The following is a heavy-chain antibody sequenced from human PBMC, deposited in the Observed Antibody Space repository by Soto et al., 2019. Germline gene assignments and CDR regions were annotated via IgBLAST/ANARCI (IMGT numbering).Heavy chain of an antibody. CDR1: GGSISSYY. CDR2: IYYSGST. CDR3: ARDSKSTRYCSGGSCYNEDRYYSYMYV. D-gene: IGHD2-15*01. Sequence: SETLSLTCTVSGGSISSYYWSWIRQPPGKGLEWIGYIYYSGSTNYTPSLKSRVTISVDTSKNQFSLKLSSVTAADTAVYYCARDSKSTRYCSGGSCYNEDRYYSYMYVWGKGTALPVSS. V-gene: IGHV4-59*01. J-gene: IGHJ6*03.